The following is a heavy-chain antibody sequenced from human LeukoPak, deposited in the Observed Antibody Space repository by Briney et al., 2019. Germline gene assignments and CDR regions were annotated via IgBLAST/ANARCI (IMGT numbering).Heavy chain of an antibody. Sequence: QPGGSLRLSCAASGFTFSSYGMHWVRQAPGKGLEWVAVISYDGSNKYYADSVKGRFAISRDNSKNTLYLQMNSLRAEDTAIYYCAKDRGYSSSWSYYFDYWGQGTLVTVSS. CDR1: GFTFSSYG. V-gene: IGHV3-30*18. CDR3: AKDRGYSSSWSYYFDY. J-gene: IGHJ4*02. D-gene: IGHD6-13*01. CDR2: ISYDGSNK.